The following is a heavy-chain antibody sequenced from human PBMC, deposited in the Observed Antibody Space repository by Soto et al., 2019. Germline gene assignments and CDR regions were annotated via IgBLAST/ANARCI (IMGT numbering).Heavy chain of an antibody. V-gene: IGHV1-2*02. Sequence: ASVKVSCKASGYTFTSYYIHWVRQAPGQGLEWMGWINPNSGGTNYAQKFQGRVTMTRDTSISTAYMELSRLRSDDTAVYYCASDDTVVVPAAPLGAYYGMDVWGQWTTVTVSS. D-gene: IGHD2-2*01. J-gene: IGHJ6*02. CDR1: GYTFTSYY. CDR3: ASDDTVVVPAAPLGAYYGMDV. CDR2: INPNSGGT.